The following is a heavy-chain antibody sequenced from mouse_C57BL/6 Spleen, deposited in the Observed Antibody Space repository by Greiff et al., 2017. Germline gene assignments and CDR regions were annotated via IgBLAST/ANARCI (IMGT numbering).Heavy chain of an antibody. CDR3: ARGDGYDDYCDY. CDR2: IDPSDSET. D-gene: IGHD2-2*01. J-gene: IGHJ2*01. Sequence: QVQLQQSGAELVRPGSSVKLSCKASGYTFTSYWMHWVKQRPIQGLEWIGNIDPSDSETHYNQKFKDKATLTVDKSSTTAYMQLSSLTSEDSAIYYCARGDGYDDYCDYWGQGTTLTVSS. CDR1: GYTFTSYW. V-gene: IGHV1-52*01.